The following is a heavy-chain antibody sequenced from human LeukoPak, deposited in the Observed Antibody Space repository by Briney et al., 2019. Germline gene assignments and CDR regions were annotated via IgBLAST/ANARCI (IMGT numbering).Heavy chain of an antibody. V-gene: IGHV3-13*01. CDR2: IGTAGDT. CDR1: GFTFSSYD. Sequence: GGPLSLSCAASGFTFSSYDMHWVRQATGKGLKWVSAIGTAGDTYYPGSVKGRFTISRENAKNSLYLQMNSLRAGDTAVYYCARGEGGQNYYYYYGMDVWGQGTTVTVSS. J-gene: IGHJ6*02. CDR3: ARGEGGQNYYYYYGMDV. D-gene: IGHD2-15*01.